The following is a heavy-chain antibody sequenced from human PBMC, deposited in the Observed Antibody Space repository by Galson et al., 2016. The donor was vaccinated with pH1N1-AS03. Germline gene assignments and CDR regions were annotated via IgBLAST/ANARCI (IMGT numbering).Heavy chain of an antibody. J-gene: IGHJ4*02. D-gene: IGHD3-3*02. CDR1: GASVISGSYY. CDR2: ISYSGSP. Sequence: SLTCTVSGASVISGSYYWSWIRQPPGERLEWIGYISYSGSPNYNPSLQSRVTISVDTSNNQFSLRLSSVTAADTAVYFCSSTPYYPFWSGYTPLDFWGQGTLVTVSS. CDR3: SSTPYYPFWSGYTPLDF. V-gene: IGHV4-61*01.